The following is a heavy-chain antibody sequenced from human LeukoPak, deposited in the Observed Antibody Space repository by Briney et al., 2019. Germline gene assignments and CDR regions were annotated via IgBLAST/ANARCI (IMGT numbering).Heavy chain of an antibody. Sequence: ASVKVSCKASGYTITNFDINWVRQAPGQGLEWMGWMNPVSGNAGSAQKFQGRVTLTRDTSISTAYMELSSLRSDDTAFYYCARAPMGAAALYWGQGTLVTVSS. J-gene: IGHJ4*02. CDR3: ARAPMGAAALY. CDR1: GYTITNFD. D-gene: IGHD6-13*01. CDR2: MNPVSGNA. V-gene: IGHV1-8*01.